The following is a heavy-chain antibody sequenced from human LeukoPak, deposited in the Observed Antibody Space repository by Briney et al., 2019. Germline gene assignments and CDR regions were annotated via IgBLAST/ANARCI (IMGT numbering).Heavy chain of an antibody. CDR3: ARGRYSSSWGVDP. Sequence: PGGSLRLSCAASGFTFSSYWMTWVRQAPGKGLEWVANIKQDGTEIFYVDSVKGRFTISRDNAKNSLYLQMNSLRAEDTAVYYCARGRYSSSWGVDPWGQGTLVTVSS. V-gene: IGHV3-7*01. CDR2: IKQDGTEI. J-gene: IGHJ5*02. D-gene: IGHD6-13*01. CDR1: GFTFSSYW.